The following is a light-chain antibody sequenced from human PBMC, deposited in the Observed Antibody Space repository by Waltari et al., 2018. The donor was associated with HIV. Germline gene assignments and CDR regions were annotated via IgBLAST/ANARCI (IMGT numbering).Light chain of an antibody. CDR3: CSYAGSSTHV. CDR2: EVS. V-gene: IGLV2-23*02. Sequence: QSALTQPASVSGSPGQSITISCTGTSSDVGNYNVVSWYQQHPGKAPKLMIYEVSKRPSGVSNRFSGSKSCNTASRTISGLQAEDEADYYCCSYAGSSTHVFGTGTKVTVL. CDR1: SSDVGNYNV. J-gene: IGLJ1*01.